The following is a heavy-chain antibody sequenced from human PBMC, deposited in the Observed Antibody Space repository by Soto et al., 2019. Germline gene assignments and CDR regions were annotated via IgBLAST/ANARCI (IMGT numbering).Heavy chain of an antibody. J-gene: IGHJ2*01. CDR3: AMGLRIIIFDVDHRDLHAFPARRTSDL. D-gene: IGHD3-3*01. Sequence: SETLSLTCAVSGGSISSGGYYWSWIRQHPGKGLEWIGYIYYSGSTYYNPSLKSRVTISVDTSKNQFSLKLSSVTAADTAVYYCAMGLRIIIFDVDHRDLHAFPARRTSDL. CDR1: GGSISSGGYY. V-gene: IGHV4-31*11. CDR2: IYYSGST.